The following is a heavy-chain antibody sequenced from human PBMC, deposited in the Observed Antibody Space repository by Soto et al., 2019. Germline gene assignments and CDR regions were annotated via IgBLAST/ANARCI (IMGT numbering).Heavy chain of an antibody. J-gene: IGHJ4*02. CDR3: ARAPTEYDY. Sequence: SETLSLTCSVSGGSVNSNTYSWSWIRQPPGKGLEWIGYIYHSGSTYYNPSLKSRVTISVDRSKNQFSLKLSSVTAADTAVYYCARAPTEYDYWGQGTLVTVSS. CDR1: GGSVNSNTYS. CDR2: IYHSGST. V-gene: IGHV4-30-2*01.